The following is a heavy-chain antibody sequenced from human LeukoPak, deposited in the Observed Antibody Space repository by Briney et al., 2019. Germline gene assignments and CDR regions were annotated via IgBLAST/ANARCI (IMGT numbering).Heavy chain of an antibody. Sequence: ASVKVSCKASGYTFTGYYMHWVRQAPGQGLEWMGRINPNSGGTNYAQKFQGRVTMTRDTSISTAYMELSGLRSDDTAVYYCARDWGLGYKAGTWGQGTLVTVSS. V-gene: IGHV1-2*06. J-gene: IGHJ5*02. CDR2: INPNSGGT. D-gene: IGHD5-24*01. CDR1: GYTFTGYY. CDR3: ARDWGLGYKAGT.